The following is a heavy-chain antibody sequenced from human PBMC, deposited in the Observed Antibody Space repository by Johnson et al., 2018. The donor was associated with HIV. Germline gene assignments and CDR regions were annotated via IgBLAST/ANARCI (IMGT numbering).Heavy chain of an antibody. J-gene: IGHJ3*02. CDR1: GFTFDDYG. CDR2: INWNGGST. D-gene: IGHD3-10*01. CDR3: ARAAAPYYYGSGSYYFDTFDI. Sequence: VQLVESGGGVVQPGRSLRLSCAASGFTFDDYGMSWVRQVPGKGLEWVSGINWNGGSTGYADSVKGRFTISRDNAKNSLYLQMNSLRAEDTALYYCARAAAPYYYGSGSYYFDTFDIWGQGTMVTVSS. V-gene: IGHV3-20*04.